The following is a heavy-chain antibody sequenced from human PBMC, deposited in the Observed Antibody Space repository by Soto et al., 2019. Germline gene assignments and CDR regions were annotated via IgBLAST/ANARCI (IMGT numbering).Heavy chain of an antibody. Sequence: PGGSLRLSCAASRFTFSNFAMYWVRQAPRKGLEWVSCISCRGDTTYYAGSVKARFTISRDNSKKTLHLQMNSLRAEDTAIYYCAKSTRWERTPFFDXWGQGTLVTVSX. V-gene: IGHV3-23*01. J-gene: IGHJ4*02. CDR3: AKSTRWERTPFFDX. D-gene: IGHD1-1*01. CDR2: ISCRGDTT. CDR1: RFTFSNFA.